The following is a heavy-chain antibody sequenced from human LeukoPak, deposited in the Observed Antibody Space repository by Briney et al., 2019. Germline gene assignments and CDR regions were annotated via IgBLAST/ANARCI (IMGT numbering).Heavy chain of an antibody. V-gene: IGHV4-39*07. CDR3: ARDAQQLAAFDI. J-gene: IGHJ3*02. Sequence: SETLSLTCTVSGGSISSSSYYWGWIRQPPGKGLEWIGSIYYSGRTYYNPSLKSRVTISVDTSKNQFSLKLSSVTAADTAVYYCARDAQQLAAFDIWGQGTMVTISS. CDR2: IYYSGRT. D-gene: IGHD6-13*01. CDR1: GGSISSSSYY.